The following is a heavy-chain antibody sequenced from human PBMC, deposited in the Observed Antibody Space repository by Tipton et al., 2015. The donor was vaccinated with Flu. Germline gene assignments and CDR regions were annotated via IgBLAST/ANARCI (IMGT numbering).Heavy chain of an antibody. J-gene: IGHJ5*02. CDR2: IYPSGTT. CDR1: SGSIRSTNYF. Sequence: TLSLTCTVSSGSIRSTNYFCAWIRQPPGKRLELIGSIYPSGTTYYNPSLKSRVTMSVDPSKNQFSLTVTSVTSADTAVYFCAREVGWKMFDPWGQGTLVTVSS. D-gene: IGHD6-19*01. V-gene: IGHV4-39*07. CDR3: AREVGWKMFDP.